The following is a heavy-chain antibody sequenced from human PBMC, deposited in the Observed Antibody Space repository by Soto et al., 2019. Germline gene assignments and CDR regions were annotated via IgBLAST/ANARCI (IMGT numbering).Heavy chain of an antibody. Sequence: GASVKVSCKVSGYTFTSHSMHWVRQAPGQRLEWMGLINGDSGNTINSQKFQGRVTINRDTSANTAYMELSSQVSEDTAVYYCARGTGSRSYLIDYWGQGTVVTVPQ. CDR3: ARGTGSRSYLIDY. V-gene: IGHV1-3*01. CDR2: INGDSGNT. J-gene: IGHJ4*02. CDR1: GYTFTSHS. D-gene: IGHD3-10*01.